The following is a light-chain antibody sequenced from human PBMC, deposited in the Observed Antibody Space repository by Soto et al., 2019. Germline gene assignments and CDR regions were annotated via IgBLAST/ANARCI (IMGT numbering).Light chain of an antibody. Sequence: QSVLTQPPSVSGAPGQRVTISCTGSSPNIGAGYDVHWYQQLPGTAPKLLIYGNSNRPSGVPDRFSGSKSGTSASLAITGLQAEDEADYYCQSYDSSLSVWVFGGGTKLTVL. CDR1: SPNIGAGYD. J-gene: IGLJ3*02. CDR2: GNS. V-gene: IGLV1-40*01. CDR3: QSYDSSLSVWV.